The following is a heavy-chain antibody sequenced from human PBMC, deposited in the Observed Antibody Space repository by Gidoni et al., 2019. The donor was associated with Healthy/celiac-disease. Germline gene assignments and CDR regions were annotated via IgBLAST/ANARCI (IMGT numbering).Heavy chain of an antibody. CDR3: AIRPYYDILTGKLDTFDI. J-gene: IGHJ3*02. V-gene: IGHV4-34*01. CDR1: GGSFSGYY. Sequence: QVQLQQWGAGLLKPSETLSLTCAVYGGSFSGYYWSWIRQPPGKGLEWIGEINHSGSTNYNPSLKTRVTISVDTSKNQFSLKLSSVTAADTAVYYCAIRPYYDILTGKLDTFDIWGQGTMVTVFS. CDR2: INHSGST. D-gene: IGHD3-9*01.